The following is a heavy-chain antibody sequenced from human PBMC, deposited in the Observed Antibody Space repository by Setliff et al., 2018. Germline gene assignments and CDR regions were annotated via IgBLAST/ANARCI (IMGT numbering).Heavy chain of an antibody. J-gene: IGHJ4*02. CDR1: GDTFSTYS. CDR3: ARDTRDKYDSSGYYLSLDS. V-gene: IGHV1-69*13. Sequence: GASVKVSCKASGDTFSTYSLSWVRQAPGQGLEWMGGIIPVFRTANYAQKFRGRVTITADEVARTAYMELSTLRSEDTAVYYCARDTRDKYDSSGYYLSLDSWGQGSLVTVSS. D-gene: IGHD3-22*01. CDR2: IIPVFRTA.